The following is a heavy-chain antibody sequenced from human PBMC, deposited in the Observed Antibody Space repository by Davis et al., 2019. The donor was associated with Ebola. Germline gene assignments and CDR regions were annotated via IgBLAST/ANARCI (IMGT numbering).Heavy chain of an antibody. CDR3: AKDLLYSSGWYTQTRSFGMDV. D-gene: IGHD6-19*01. Sequence: GGSLRLSCAASGFTFSSYAMSWVRQAPGKGLEWVSAISGSGGSTYYADSVKGRFTISRDNSKNTLYLQMNSLRAEETAVYYCAKDLLYSSGWYTQTRSFGMDVWGQGTTVTVSS. CDR1: GFTFSSYA. J-gene: IGHJ6*02. V-gene: IGHV3-23*01. CDR2: ISGSGGST.